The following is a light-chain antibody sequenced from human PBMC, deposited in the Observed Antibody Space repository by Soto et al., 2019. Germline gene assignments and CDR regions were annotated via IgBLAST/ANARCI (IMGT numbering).Light chain of an antibody. CDR3: RSYTSSSFNV. J-gene: IGLJ1*01. CDR2: AVS. Sequence: QSVLTQPASVSGSPGQSITISCTGTSSDVGGYKYVSWYQQHPGKAPKLMIYAVSNRPSGVSNRFSGSKSGNTASLTISGRQAGEEADYSCRSYTSSSFNVCGGGTKVPVL. CDR1: SSDVGGYKY. V-gene: IGLV2-14*01.